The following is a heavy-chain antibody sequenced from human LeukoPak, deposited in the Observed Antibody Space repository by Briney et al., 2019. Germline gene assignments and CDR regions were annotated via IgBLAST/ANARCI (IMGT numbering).Heavy chain of an antibody. CDR3: AKSATYYDILTGYPDDYYYYGMDV. V-gene: IGHV3-23*01. D-gene: IGHD3-9*01. Sequence: GGSLRLSCAASGFTFSSYAMSWVRQAPGKGLERVSAISGSGGSTYYADSVKGRFTISRDNSKNTLYLQMNSLRAEDTAVYYCAKSATYYDILTGYPDDYYYYGMDVWGQGTTVTVSS. J-gene: IGHJ6*02. CDR1: GFTFSSYA. CDR2: ISGSGGST.